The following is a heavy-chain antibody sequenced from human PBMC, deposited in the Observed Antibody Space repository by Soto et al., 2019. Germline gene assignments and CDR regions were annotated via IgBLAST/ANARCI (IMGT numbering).Heavy chain of an antibody. V-gene: IGHV3-23*01. CDR3: EKDTPGNTHFDV. J-gene: IGHJ4*02. CDR2: ISDRGATT. D-gene: IGHD1-1*01. Sequence: PGGSLRLSCSASGFTISSYATSWVRQAPGKGLEWVSAISDRGATTHYADSVKGRFTISRDTSKNTLYLQMNTLRAEDTAVYYCEKDTPGNTHFDVCGQGSLVTVYS. CDR1: GFTISSYA.